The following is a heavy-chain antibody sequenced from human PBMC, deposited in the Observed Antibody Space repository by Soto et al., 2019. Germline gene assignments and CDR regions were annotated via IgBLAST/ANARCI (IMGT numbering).Heavy chain of an antibody. Sequence: QVQLQESGPGLVKPSETLSLTCSVSGGSISSAYWSWIRQPPGKGLEWIAYIDYSGSTHPNPSLKGRVTMSLDTSKNHFSLKLSSVTASDTAVYFCAKHSGYYDFDSWGQGTRVTVSS. D-gene: IGHD5-12*01. J-gene: IGHJ4*02. CDR3: AKHSGYYDFDS. V-gene: IGHV4-59*01. CDR2: IDYSGST. CDR1: GGSISSAY.